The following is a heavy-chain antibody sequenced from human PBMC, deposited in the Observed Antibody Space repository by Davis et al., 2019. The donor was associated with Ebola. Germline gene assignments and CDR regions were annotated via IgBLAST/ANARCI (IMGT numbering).Heavy chain of an antibody. D-gene: IGHD2-2*01. J-gene: IGHJ6*02. Sequence: PSETLSLTCTVSGGSISSYYWSWIRQPPGKGLEWIGYIYYSGSTNYNPSLKSRVTISVDTSKNQFSLKLSSVTAADTAVYYCARTDRYCSSTSCLAGMDVWGQGTTVTVSS. V-gene: IGHV4-59*01. CDR3: ARTDRYCSSTSCLAGMDV. CDR2: IYYSGST. CDR1: GGSISSYY.